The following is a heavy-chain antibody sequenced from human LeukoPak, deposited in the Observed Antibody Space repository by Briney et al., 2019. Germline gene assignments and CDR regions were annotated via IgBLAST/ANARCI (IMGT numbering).Heavy chain of an antibody. CDR2: IFSSGTTI. V-gene: IGHV3-48*03. Sequence: GGSLRLSCAASGFTFSSYEMNWVRQAPGKGLEWVSYIFSSGTTIYYADSVKGRFTISRDNAKNSLYLQMNSLRAEDTAVYYCARDFGLGAPYFDYWGQGTLVTVSS. J-gene: IGHJ4*02. CDR3: ARDFGLGAPYFDY. CDR1: GFTFSSYE. D-gene: IGHD3/OR15-3a*01.